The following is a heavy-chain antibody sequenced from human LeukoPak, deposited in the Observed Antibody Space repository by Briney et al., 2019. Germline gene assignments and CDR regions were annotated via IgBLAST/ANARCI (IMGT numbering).Heavy chain of an antibody. CDR3: ATQREGDGSGPYYFDY. D-gene: IGHD3-22*01. V-gene: IGHV5-51*01. CDR2: IYPGDSDT. CDR1: GYSFTSYW. Sequence: GESLKISCKGSGYSFTSYWIGWVRQMPGKGLEWMGIIYPGDSDTRYSPSFQGQVTISADKSISTAYLQWSSLKASDTAMYYCATQREGDGSGPYYFDYWGQGTLVTVSS. J-gene: IGHJ4*02.